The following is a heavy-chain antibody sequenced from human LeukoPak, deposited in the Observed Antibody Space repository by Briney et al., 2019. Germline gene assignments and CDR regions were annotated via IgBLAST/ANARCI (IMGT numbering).Heavy chain of an antibody. CDR3: ARGDSSSWLPMDV. CDR2: IPYDGSNK. J-gene: IGHJ6*02. V-gene: IGHV3-30-3*01. D-gene: IGHD6-13*01. CDR1: GFTFSSYA. Sequence: GESLKISCAASGFTFSSYAMHWVRQAPGKGLEWVAVIPYDGSNKYYADSVKGRFTISRDNSKNTLYLQMNSLRAEDTAVYYCARGDSSSWLPMDVWGQGTTVTVSS.